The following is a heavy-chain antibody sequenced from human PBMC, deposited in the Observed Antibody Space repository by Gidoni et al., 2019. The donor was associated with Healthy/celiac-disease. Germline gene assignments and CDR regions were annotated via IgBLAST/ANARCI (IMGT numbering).Heavy chain of an antibody. V-gene: IGHV4-39*01. CDR2: IYYSGST. Sequence: QLQLQESGPGLVKPSETLSLTCTVSGGSISSSSYYWGWIRQPPGKGLEWIGSIYYSGSTYDNPSLKSRVTISVDTSKNQFSLKLSSVTAADTAVYYCARHRGGSSGHDAFDIWGQGTMVTVSS. CDR1: GGSISSSSYY. CDR3: ARHRGGSSGHDAFDI. J-gene: IGHJ3*02. D-gene: IGHD1-26*01.